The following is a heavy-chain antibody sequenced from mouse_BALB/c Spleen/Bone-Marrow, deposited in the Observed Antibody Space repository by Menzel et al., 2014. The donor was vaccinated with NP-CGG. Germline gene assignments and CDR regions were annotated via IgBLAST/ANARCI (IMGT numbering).Heavy chain of an antibody. V-gene: IGHV1-7*01. CDR3: ARDY. J-gene: IGHJ2*01. CDR1: GYTFTDTW. CDR2: INPSTGYA. Sequence: VQGVESGAELAKPGASVKMSCKASGYTFTDTWIHWIKQRPGQGLEWIGYINPSTGYAEYNQNFKDEATLTVDKSSSTAYMQLSSLTSEDSAVYYCARDYWGQGTTLTVSS.